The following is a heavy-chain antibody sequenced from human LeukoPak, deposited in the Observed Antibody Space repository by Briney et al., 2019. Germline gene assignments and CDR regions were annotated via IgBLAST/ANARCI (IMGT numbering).Heavy chain of an antibody. J-gene: IGHJ3*02. CDR3: ARVLRSGSYFDAFDI. Sequence: GESLKISCKGSGYSFTNYWIGWVRQMPGKGLEWMGIIYPGDSDTRYSTSFQGQVTISADKSISTAYLQWSSLKASDTAMYYCARVLRSGSYFDAFDIWGQGTMVTVSS. V-gene: IGHV5-51*01. D-gene: IGHD1-26*01. CDR1: GYSFTNYW. CDR2: IYPGDSDT.